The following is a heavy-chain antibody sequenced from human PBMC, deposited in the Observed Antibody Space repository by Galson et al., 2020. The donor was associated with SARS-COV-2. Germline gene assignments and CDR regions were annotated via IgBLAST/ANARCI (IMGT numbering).Heavy chain of an antibody. CDR3: ARQSSQYAFDI. Sequence: SETLSLTCAVHGGALSGYYWSWIRQSPGKGLEWIGELNYSGSGDTNYNPSLKSRVAIPGDTSKNQFFLRLSSVTAADTAMYYCARQSSQYAFDIWGQGTMVTVSS. CDR2: LNYSGSGDT. J-gene: IGHJ3*02. CDR1: GGALSGYY. V-gene: IGHV4-34*01.